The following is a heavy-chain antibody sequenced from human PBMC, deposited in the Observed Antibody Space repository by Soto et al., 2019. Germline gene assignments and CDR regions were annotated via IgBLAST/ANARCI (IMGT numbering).Heavy chain of an antibody. Sequence: QVQLVQSGAEVKKPGASVKVSCKASGYTFTSYGISWVRQAPGHGLEWMGWISAYNGNTNYAQKLQGRVTMTTDTSTRTAYMELRSLRSDDTAVYYCARDHRHYDFWSGYYPFEYWGQGTLVTVSS. CDR3: ARDHRHYDFWSGYYPFEY. J-gene: IGHJ4*02. V-gene: IGHV1-18*01. CDR2: ISAYNGNT. D-gene: IGHD3-3*01. CDR1: GYTFTSYG.